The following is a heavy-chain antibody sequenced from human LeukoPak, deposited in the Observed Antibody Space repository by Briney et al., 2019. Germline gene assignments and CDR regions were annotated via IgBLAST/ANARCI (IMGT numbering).Heavy chain of an antibody. J-gene: IGHJ4*02. Sequence: SGPTLVKPTQTLTLTCNCSGFSVNANGLGVGCIRQPPGKALEWLALIHWDYDKRYSSSLKNSLTITKDNSKNEVVLTMTNMDTVDTATSYCAHRGMMVVAPFDHWGQGILVTVSS. CDR2: IHWDYDK. D-gene: IGHD3-22*01. V-gene: IGHV2-5*02. CDR3: AHRGMMVVAPFDH. CDR1: GFSVNANGLG.